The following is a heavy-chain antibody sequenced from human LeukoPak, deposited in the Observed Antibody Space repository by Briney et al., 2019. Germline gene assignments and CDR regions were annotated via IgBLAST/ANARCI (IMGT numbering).Heavy chain of an antibody. CDR2: ISGSGGST. J-gene: IGHJ4*02. Sequence: GSLRLSCAASGFTFSSYAMSWVRPAPGKGLEWVSAISGSGGSTYYADSVKGRFTISRDNSKNTLYLQMNSLRAEDTAVYYCAKAPPLMQQLEDPDDYWGQGTLVTVSS. CDR3: AKAPPLMQQLEDPDDY. D-gene: IGHD6-13*01. CDR1: GFTFSSYA. V-gene: IGHV3-23*01.